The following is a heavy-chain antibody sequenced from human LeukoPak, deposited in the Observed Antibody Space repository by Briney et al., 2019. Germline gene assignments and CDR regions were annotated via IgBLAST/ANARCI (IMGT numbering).Heavy chain of an antibody. CDR3: ANSGGKIN. Sequence: GGSLRLSCAASGFTFDDYAMHWVRQAPGKGLEWVSGIRWNSGSIGYADSVKGRFTISRDNAKNSLYLQMNGLRAEDTALYYCANSGGKINWGQGTLVTVSS. CDR2: IRWNSGSI. J-gene: IGHJ4*02. CDR1: GFTFDDYA. V-gene: IGHV3-9*01. D-gene: IGHD4-23*01.